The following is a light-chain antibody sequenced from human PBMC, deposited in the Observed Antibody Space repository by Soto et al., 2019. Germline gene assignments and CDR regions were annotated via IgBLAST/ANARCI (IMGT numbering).Light chain of an antibody. CDR3: SSYAGKNNLV. CDR2: DVT. V-gene: IGLV2-11*01. J-gene: IGLJ2*01. CDR1: ISDVAGYNY. Sequence: QSVLTQPRSVSGSPGQSVSISCTGTISDVAGYNYVSWYQHHPGKAPKLLISDVTKRPSWVPDRFSGSKSGNTASLTISELQAEDEADYYCSSYAGKNNLVFGGGTKLTVL.